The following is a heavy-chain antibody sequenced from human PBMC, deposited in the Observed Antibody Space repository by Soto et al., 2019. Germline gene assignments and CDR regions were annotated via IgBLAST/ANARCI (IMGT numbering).Heavy chain of an antibody. CDR1: GYSFTSYW. CDR3: ARSPGYSSGWSHQVYFDY. Sequence: GESLKISCKGSGYSFTSYWIGWVRQMPGKGLEWMGIIYPGDSDTRYSPSFQGQVTTSADKSISTAYLQWSSLKASDTAMYYCARSPGYSSGWSHQVYFDYWGQGTLVTVSS. CDR2: IYPGDSDT. D-gene: IGHD6-19*01. J-gene: IGHJ4*02. V-gene: IGHV5-51*01.